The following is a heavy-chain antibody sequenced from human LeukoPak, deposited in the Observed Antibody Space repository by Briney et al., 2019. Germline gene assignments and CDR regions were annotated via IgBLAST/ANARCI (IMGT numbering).Heavy chain of an antibody. CDR1: GVTFSTFG. CDR2: ISPDGNNE. Sequence: GGSLRLSCAASGVTFSTFGIHWVRQAPGKGLEWVAAISPDGNNEYYIDSVKGRFTVSRDNSKNMIYLQMNSLRGEDSAVYYCAKVNNYDDYWGQGTLVTVSS. D-gene: IGHD1/OR15-1a*01. J-gene: IGHJ4*02. CDR3: AKVNNYDDY. V-gene: IGHV3-30*18.